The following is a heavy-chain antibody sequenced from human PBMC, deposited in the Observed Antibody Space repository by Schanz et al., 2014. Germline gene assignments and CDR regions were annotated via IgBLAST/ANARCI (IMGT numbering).Heavy chain of an antibody. D-gene: IGHD2-21*01. CDR2: IYSGIGA. V-gene: IGHV3-66*01. Sequence: VQLVESGGGLVKPGGSLRLSCAASGFTLSSYWMHWVRQVPGKGLEWVSVIYSGIGAYYADSVKDRFTVSRDNSKNTVYLQMNSLRAEDTAVYYCARDLEGYDGGGGGFDPWGQGTLXTVSS. J-gene: IGHJ5*02. CDR3: ARDLEGYDGGGGGFDP. CDR1: GFTLSSYW.